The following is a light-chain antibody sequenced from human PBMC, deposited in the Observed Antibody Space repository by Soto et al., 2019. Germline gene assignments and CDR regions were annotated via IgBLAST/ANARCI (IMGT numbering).Light chain of an antibody. CDR3: TAYTSRSSVV. CDR2: EVS. Sequence: QSALTQPASVSGSPGQSITIYCTGTSSDVGGYKFVSWYQHHPGKAPKLMIYEVSNRPPGVSSRFSGSKSGNTASLTISGLQAEDECDYYCTAYTSRSSVVFGGGTKLTVL. CDR1: SSDVGGYKF. V-gene: IGLV2-14*01. J-gene: IGLJ2*01.